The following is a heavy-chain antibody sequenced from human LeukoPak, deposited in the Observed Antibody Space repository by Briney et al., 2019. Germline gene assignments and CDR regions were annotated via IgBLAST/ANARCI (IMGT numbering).Heavy chain of an antibody. J-gene: IGHJ4*02. CDR2: ISGSGGST. Sequence: GGSLRLSCAASGFTFSSYAMSWVRQAPGKGLEWVSAISGSGGSTYYADSVKGRFTISRDNSKNTLCLQMNSLRAEDTAVYYCAKDPTMIVVVIPDYWGQGTLVTVSS. V-gene: IGHV3-23*01. CDR1: GFTFSSYA. CDR3: AKDPTMIVVVIPDY. D-gene: IGHD3-22*01.